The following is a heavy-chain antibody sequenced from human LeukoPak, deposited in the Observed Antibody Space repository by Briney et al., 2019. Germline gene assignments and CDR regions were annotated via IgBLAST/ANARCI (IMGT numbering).Heavy chain of an antibody. CDR1: GFTLSAYE. J-gene: IGHJ4*02. CDR2: ISGPSI. CDR3: ASRRVAVPSTRAFDY. Sequence: GGSLRLSCAASGFTLSAYEMNWVRQAPGKGLEWVSYISGPSIQYADSVKGRFTISRDDAKNSPYLQMNSLRAEGTGVYFCASRRVAVPSTRAFDYWGQGTLVSVSS. D-gene: IGHD6-19*01. V-gene: IGHV3-48*03.